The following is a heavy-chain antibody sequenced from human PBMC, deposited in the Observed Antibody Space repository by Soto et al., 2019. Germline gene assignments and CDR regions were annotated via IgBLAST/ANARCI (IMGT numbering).Heavy chain of an antibody. Sequence: QVQLQESGPGLVKPSQTLSLTCTVSGGSISSGGYYWSWIRQHPGKGLAWIGYIYYRGSPYYTPSLKSGVTISVDTSKNQFSLKLSSVTAADTAVYSCARGGRRSPGMDVWGQGTTVTVSS. J-gene: IGHJ6*02. V-gene: IGHV4-31*03. CDR2: IYYRGSP. CDR3: ARGGRRSPGMDV. CDR1: GGSISSGGYY.